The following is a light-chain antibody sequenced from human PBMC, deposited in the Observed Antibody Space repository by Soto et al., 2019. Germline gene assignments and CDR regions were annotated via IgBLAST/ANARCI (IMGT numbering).Light chain of an antibody. CDR2: EVT. CDR1: SSDVGGYKF. Sequence: QSALTQPPSASGSPGQSVTISCTGTSSDVGGYKFVSWYQQHPGKAPKLLIYEVTQRLSGVPDRFSGSKSGNTASLTVSGLQAEDDADYYCSSYAGSNMGVFGTGTKLTVL. CDR3: SSYAGSNMGV. J-gene: IGLJ1*01. V-gene: IGLV2-8*01.